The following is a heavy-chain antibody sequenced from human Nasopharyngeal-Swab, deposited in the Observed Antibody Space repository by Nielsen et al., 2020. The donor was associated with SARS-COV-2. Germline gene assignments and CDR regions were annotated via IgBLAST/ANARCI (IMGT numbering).Heavy chain of an antibody. Sequence: WVRQAPGQGLEWMGVITPSGGATNYVRKFRGRVTMTRDPSTSTVYLDLSSLKSEDTAVYFCASEPGGMAAPGKHFDPWGQGTLVTVSS. CDR3: ASEPGGMAAPGKHFDP. D-gene: IGHD6-13*01. J-gene: IGHJ5*02. V-gene: IGHV1-46*01. CDR2: ITPSGGAT.